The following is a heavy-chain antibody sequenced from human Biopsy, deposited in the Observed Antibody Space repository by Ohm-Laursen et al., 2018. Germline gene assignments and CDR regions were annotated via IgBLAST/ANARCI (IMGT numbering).Heavy chain of an antibody. CDR1: GDSITTYY. D-gene: IGHD3-22*01. CDR2: IYYSVMT. CDR3: ARDYDTSGYYYVS. J-gene: IGHJ5*02. Sequence: SDTLSLTCTVSGDSITTYYWNWIRQAPGKGLEWIGHIYYSVMTNYNPSLQSRVSISVDTSRNQVSLTLNSVTAADTAVYYCARDYDTSGYYYVSWGQGTLVTVSS. V-gene: IGHV4-59*08.